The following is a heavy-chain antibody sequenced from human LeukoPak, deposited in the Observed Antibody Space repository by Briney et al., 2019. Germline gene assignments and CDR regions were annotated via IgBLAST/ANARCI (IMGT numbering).Heavy chain of an antibody. V-gene: IGHV1-8*01. D-gene: IGHD3-16*02. CDR1: GYTFTSYD. Sequence: ASVKVSCKASGYTFTSYDINWVRQATGQGLEWMGWMNSNSGNTGYAQKFQGRVTMTRSTSKSTAYMELSSLRSEDTAVYYCARVATYYDYVWGSYRYSDYWGQGTLVTVSS. CDR2: MNSNSGNT. J-gene: IGHJ4*02. CDR3: ARVATYYDYVWGSYRYSDY.